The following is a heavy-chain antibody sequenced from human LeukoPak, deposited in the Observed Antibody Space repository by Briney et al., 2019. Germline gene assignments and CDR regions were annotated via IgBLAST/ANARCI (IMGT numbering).Heavy chain of an antibody. CDR1: GGSISSFY. CDR2: IYYSGST. Sequence: SETLSLTCTVSGGSISSFYWSWIRQPPGKGLEWIGYIYYSGSTNYNPSLKSRVTISVDTSKNQFSLKLSSVTPEDTAVYYCARVSGSSSATFDYWGQGTLVTVSS. J-gene: IGHJ4*02. D-gene: IGHD6-13*01. CDR3: ARVSGSSSATFDY. V-gene: IGHV4-59*12.